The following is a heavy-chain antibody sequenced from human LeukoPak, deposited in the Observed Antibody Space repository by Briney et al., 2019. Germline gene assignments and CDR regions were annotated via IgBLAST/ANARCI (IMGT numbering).Heavy chain of an antibody. Sequence: GGSLRLSCAASGFTFSSYWMSWVRQAPGKGLEWVANIKQDGSEKYYVDSVKGRFTISRDNSKNTLYLQMNSLRAEDTAVYYCAKDLSAMVTLNWFDPWGQGTLVTVSS. CDR1: GFTFSSYW. D-gene: IGHD5-18*01. V-gene: IGHV3-7*01. CDR2: IKQDGSEK. J-gene: IGHJ5*02. CDR3: AKDLSAMVTLNWFDP.